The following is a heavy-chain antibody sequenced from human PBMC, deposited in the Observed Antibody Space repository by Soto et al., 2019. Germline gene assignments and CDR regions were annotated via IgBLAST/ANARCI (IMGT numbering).Heavy chain of an antibody. CDR1: GYTFTSYA. D-gene: IGHD3-22*01. V-gene: IGHV1-3*01. CDR3: ARLGGYEYYYDSSGHDY. Sequence: ASVKVSCKASGYTFTSYAMHWVRQAPGQRLEWMGWINAGNGNTKYSQKFRGRVTITRDTSASTAYMELSSLRSEDTAVYYCARLGGYEYYYDSSGHDYWGQGTLVTVSS. J-gene: IGHJ4*02. CDR2: INAGNGNT.